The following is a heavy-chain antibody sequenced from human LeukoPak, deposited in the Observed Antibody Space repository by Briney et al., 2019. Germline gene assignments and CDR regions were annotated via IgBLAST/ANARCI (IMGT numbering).Heavy chain of an antibody. V-gene: IGHV1-2*02. Sequence: EASVKVSCKASGYTFTGYYMHWVRQAPGQGLEWMGWINPNSGGTNYAQKFQGRVTMTRDTSISTAYMELSRLRSDDTAVYYCARGDYGSGSYPVDIWGQGTMVTVSS. CDR2: INPNSGGT. D-gene: IGHD3-10*01. CDR1: GYTFTGYY. CDR3: ARGDYGSGSYPVDI. J-gene: IGHJ3*02.